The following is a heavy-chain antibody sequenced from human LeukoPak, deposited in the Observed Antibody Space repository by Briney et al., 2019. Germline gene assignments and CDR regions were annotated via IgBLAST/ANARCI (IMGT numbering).Heavy chain of an antibody. D-gene: IGHD3-16*01. J-gene: IGHJ4*02. CDR1: GGSISSSSYY. V-gene: IGHV4-39*07. CDR2: IYYSGST. Sequence: SETLSLTCTVSGGSISSSSYYWGWIRQPPGKGLEWIGSIYYSGSTYYNPSLKSRVTISVDTSKNQFSLKLSSVTAADTAVYYCARNTWHGGRGDFDYWGRGTLVTVSS. CDR3: ARNTWHGGRGDFDY.